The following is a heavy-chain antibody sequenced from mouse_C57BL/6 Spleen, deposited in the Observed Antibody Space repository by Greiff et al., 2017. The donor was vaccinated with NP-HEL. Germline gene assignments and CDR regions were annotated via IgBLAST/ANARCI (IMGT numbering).Heavy chain of an antibody. J-gene: IGHJ4*01. CDR2: IDPSDSYT. Sequence: QVQLQQPGAELVMPGASVKLSCKASGYTFTSYWMHWVKQRPGQGLEWIGEIDPSDSYTNYNQKFKGKSTLTVDKSSSTAYMQLSSLTSEDSAVYYCARSWNERAMDYWGQGTSVTVSS. V-gene: IGHV1-69*01. CDR3: ARSWNERAMDY. CDR1: GYTFTSYW.